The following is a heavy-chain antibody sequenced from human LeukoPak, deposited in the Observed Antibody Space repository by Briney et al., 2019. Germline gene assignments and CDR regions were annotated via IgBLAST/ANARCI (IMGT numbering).Heavy chain of an antibody. CDR3: ARDIGIVVDDIKPKDYYYHYYYMVV. CDR2: IKQDGSEK. Sequence: GGPLRLSCAPSGFTFSNYWMTWFRQAPGKGLEWVANIKQDGSEKYYVNSVKGRFAISRDNAKNSLYLQMNSLRAEDTAVYYCARDIGIVVDDIKPKDYYYHYYYMVVWGKGTTVTVSS. V-gene: IGHV3-7*01. D-gene: IGHD6-19*01. J-gene: IGHJ6*03. CDR1: GFTFSNYW.